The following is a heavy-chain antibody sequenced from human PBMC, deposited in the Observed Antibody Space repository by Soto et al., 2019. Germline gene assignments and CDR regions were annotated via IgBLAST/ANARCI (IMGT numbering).Heavy chain of an antibody. CDR2: IYHSGST. Sequence: QVQLQESGPGLVKPSGTLSLTCAVSGGSISSSNWWSWVRQPPGKGLEWIGEIYHSGSTNYNPSLKGRVTISVDKSKNQFSLKLSSVTAADTAVYYCAIKDRITMVRGDNWYFDLWGRGTLVTVSS. D-gene: IGHD3-10*01. J-gene: IGHJ2*01. CDR3: AIKDRITMVRGDNWYFDL. V-gene: IGHV4-4*02. CDR1: GGSISSSNW.